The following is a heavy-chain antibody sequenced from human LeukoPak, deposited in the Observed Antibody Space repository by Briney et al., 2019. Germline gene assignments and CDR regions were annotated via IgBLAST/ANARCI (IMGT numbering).Heavy chain of an antibody. J-gene: IGHJ5*02. Sequence: PSETLSLTCTVSGDSISSYYWSWIRQAPGKGLEWIGYFYYTGSTNYNPSLKSRVTISVDTSKNQFSLKLSSVTAADTAVYYCARDATTSYGRTGWFDPWGQGTLVTVSS. CDR2: FYYTGST. CDR3: ARDATTSYGRTGWFDP. V-gene: IGHV4-59*01. CDR1: GDSISSYY. D-gene: IGHD5-18*01.